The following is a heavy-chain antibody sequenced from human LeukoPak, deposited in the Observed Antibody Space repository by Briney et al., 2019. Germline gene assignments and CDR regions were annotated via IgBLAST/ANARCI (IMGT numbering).Heavy chain of an antibody. CDR3: GETTSDLLRWFNY. V-gene: IGHV3-23*01. CDR2: ITTSGGSA. D-gene: IGHD1-1*01. J-gene: IGHJ4*02. Sequence: GGSLRLSCAASGLTFSSYAMSWVRRAPGEGLEWVSGITTSGGSASYADSVKGRFTISRDNPGNTLFMEMHSLRAEDTAVYYCGETTSDLLRWFNYWGQGTLVTVSS. CDR1: GLTFSSYA.